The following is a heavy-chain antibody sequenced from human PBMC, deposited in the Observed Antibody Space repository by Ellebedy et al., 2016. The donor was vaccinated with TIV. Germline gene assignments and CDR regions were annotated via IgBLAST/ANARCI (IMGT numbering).Heavy chain of an antibody. CDR1: GDSISDYY. CDR3: ARHSSPRSRLGLEY. J-gene: IGHJ4*02. D-gene: IGHD2/OR15-2a*01. Sequence: SETLSLTCSVSGDSISDYYYSWIRQAPGKGLEWIGYIYSRGSTTSNPSLQSRVTISVDTSASQFSLRLTSVTAADTAVYFCARHSSPRSRLGLEYWGQGILVTVSS. V-gene: IGHV4-59*08. CDR2: IYSRGST.